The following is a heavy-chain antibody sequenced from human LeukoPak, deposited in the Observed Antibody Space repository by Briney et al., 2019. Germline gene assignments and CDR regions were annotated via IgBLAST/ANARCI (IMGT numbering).Heavy chain of an antibody. CDR2: TSGSGGST. V-gene: IGHV3-23*01. D-gene: IGHD3-22*01. CDR1: GFTFSSYA. J-gene: IGHJ4*02. CDR3: AKDLGRPPRVGGIVGRESRGVRHFDY. Sequence: GGSLRLSCAASGFTFSSYAMSWVRQAPGKGLEWASATSGSGGSTYYADSVKGRFTISRDNSKNTLYLQMNSLRAEDTAVYYCAKDLGRPPRVGGIVGRESRGVRHFDYWGQGTLVTVSS.